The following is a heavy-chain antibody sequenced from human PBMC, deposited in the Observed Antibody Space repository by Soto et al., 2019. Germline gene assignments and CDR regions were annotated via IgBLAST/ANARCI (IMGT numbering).Heavy chain of an antibody. CDR3: ARGWQGDY. CDR1: GFTFSNYA. J-gene: IGHJ4*02. D-gene: IGHD6-19*01. V-gene: IGHV3-23*01. Sequence: EVQLLESGGGLVQPGGSLRLSCAASGFTFSNYAFNWVRQAPGKGLEWVSAISGSGSNTYYADSVTGRFTISRDNSKNTVYLQMNSLRVEDTALYYCARGWQGDYWGQGTLCTVSS. CDR2: ISGSGSNT.